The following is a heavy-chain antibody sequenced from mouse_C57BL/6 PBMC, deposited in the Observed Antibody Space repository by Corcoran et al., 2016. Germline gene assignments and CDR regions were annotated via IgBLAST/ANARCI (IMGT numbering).Heavy chain of an antibody. D-gene: IGHD2-2*01. Sequence: EGQLQQSGAELVRPGAAVKLSCTASGFNIRDYYKHWVKQRPEQGVAWIGRIDPEDGDTEYAPKFQGKATMTADTSSNTAYLQLSSLTSEDTAVYYCSTRDLLWFAWFAYWGQGTLVSVSA. CDR2: IDPEDGDT. CDR1: GFNIRDYY. V-gene: IGHV14-1*01. J-gene: IGHJ3*01. CDR3: STRDLLWFAWFAY.